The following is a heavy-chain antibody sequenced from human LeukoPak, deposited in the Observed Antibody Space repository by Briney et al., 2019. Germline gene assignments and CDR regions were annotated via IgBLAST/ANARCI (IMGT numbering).Heavy chain of an antibody. D-gene: IGHD2-15*01. CDR3: AREVGYCSGGSCYSYFDY. V-gene: IGHV4-39*07. J-gene: IGHJ4*02. Sequence: SETLSLTCTVSGDSISSSSSYWGWLRQPPGKGLEWIGNIYYSGSTYSNPSLKSRVTISVDTSKNQFSLKLSSVTAADTAVYYCAREVGYCSGGSCYSYFDYRGQGTLVTVSS. CDR1: GDSISSSSSY. CDR2: IYYSGST.